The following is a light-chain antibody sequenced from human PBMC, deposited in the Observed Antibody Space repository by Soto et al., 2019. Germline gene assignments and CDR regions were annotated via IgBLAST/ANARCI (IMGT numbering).Light chain of an antibody. CDR3: SSYRSGGTFV. CDR2: VVS. CDR1: SSGVGGYNY. V-gene: IGLV2-14*01. J-gene: IGLJ1*01. Sequence: QSVLTQPASVSGSPGQSIAISCTGTSSGVGGYNYVSWHQQHPGKAPKVLISVVSNRPSGVSNRFSGSKSGNTASLTISGLQAEDEADYYCSSYRSGGTFVFGSGTKVTVL.